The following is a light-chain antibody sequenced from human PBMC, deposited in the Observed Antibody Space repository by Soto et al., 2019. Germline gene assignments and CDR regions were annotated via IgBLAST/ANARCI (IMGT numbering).Light chain of an antibody. CDR3: QQYNTFPLT. CDR1: QSISTW. Sequence: DIQMTQSPSTLSASVGDRVTITCRASQSISTWLAWYQQKPGKAPKLLIYKASNLEGGVTSRFSGSGSGTECNISISSLQPDDFASYYCQQYNTFPLTFCGGTTVEIK. J-gene: IGKJ4*01. V-gene: IGKV1-5*03. CDR2: KAS.